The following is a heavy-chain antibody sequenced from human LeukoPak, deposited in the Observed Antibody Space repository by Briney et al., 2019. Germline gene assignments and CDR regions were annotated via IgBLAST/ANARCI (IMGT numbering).Heavy chain of an antibody. V-gene: IGHV1-18*04. D-gene: IGHD2-2*02. CDR2: ISTYNSST. CDR3: ARGIPPGDAFDI. Sequence: GASVKVSCKASGYTFTGYYIHWVRQAPGQGLEWMGWISTYNSSTHYAQKLQGRVTMTTDASTSTAYMELRSLRSDDTAVYYCARGIPPGDAFDIWGQGTMVTVSS. CDR1: GYTFTGYY. J-gene: IGHJ3*02.